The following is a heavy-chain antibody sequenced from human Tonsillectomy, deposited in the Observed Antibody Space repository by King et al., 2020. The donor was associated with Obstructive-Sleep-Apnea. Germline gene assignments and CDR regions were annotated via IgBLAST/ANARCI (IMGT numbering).Heavy chain of an antibody. D-gene: IGHD6-13*01. CDR3: ARAGYSSSPRPGSWY. CDR1: GLAFDTYW. V-gene: IGHV3-7*01. CDR2: IKQDGSEK. Sequence: VQLVQSGGGLVQPGGSLRLSCAASGLAFDTYWMSWVRQAPGKGLEWVANIKQDGSEKYCVDTVKGRFTISRDNAKNSLYLQMNSLRAEDTAVYYCARAGYSSSPRPGSWYWGQGTLVTVSS. J-gene: IGHJ4*02.